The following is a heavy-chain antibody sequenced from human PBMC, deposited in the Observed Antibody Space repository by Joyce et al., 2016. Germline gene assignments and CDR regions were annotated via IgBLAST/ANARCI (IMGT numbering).Heavy chain of an antibody. CDR1: GYSITDLS. D-gene: IGHD2-15*01. CDR2: FDAENAKR. CDR3: GAGVDFFDY. Sequence: QVQLVQSGAEVKKPGASVKVSCRISGYSITDLSIHWVRQAPGRGLEWMGGFDAENAKRVYAQKFQGRVTMTEDTFTDTAYMELSSLTSEDTAVYYCGAGVDFFDYWGQGTLVTGSS. J-gene: IGHJ4*02. V-gene: IGHV1-24*01.